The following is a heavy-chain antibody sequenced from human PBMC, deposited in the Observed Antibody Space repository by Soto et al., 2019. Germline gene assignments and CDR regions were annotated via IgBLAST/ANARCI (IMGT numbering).Heavy chain of an antibody. D-gene: IGHD2-15*01. J-gene: IGHJ6*02. Sequence: PGESLKISCKGSGYSFTSYWISWVRQMPGKGLEWMGRIDPSDSYTNYSPSFQGHVTISADKSIGTAYLQWSSLKASDTAMYYCARAYCSGGSCYYYYGMDVWGQGTTVTVSS. V-gene: IGHV5-10-1*01. CDR1: GYSFTSYW. CDR3: ARAYCSGGSCYYYYGMDV. CDR2: IDPSDSYT.